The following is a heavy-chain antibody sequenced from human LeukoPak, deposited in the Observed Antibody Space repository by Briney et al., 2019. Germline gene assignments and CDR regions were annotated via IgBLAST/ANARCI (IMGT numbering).Heavy chain of an antibody. D-gene: IGHD3-16*02. CDR1: GASVGSAGYY. CDR3: ARTQSQSGSYRYYFGC. CDR2: IYYIRNT. Sequence: SETLSLTCTVSGASVGSAGYYWSWIRQPPGGGLEWIGYIYYIRNTNYNPSLKSRVTMSLDPSKNQFSLKLNSVTAADTAVYSCARTQSQSGSYRYYFGCWGQGTLVTVSS. V-gene: IGHV4-61*08. J-gene: IGHJ4*02.